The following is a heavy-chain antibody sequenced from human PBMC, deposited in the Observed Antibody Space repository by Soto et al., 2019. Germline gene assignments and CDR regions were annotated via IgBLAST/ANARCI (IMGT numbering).Heavy chain of an antibody. CDR2: ISSNGVGT. J-gene: IGHJ6*03. CDR3: ARRARADFYYMDV. V-gene: IGHV3-64*01. Sequence: EVQLAESGGGLAQPGGSLSLSCAASGFTLSGYAMDWVSQAPGKGLEYVSGISSNGVGTYYANSVQGRFTISRDNSKNTVYLQVGSLRPEAMAVYYCARRARADFYYMDVWGKGTTVTVSS. CDR1: GFTLSGYA. D-gene: IGHD6-6*01.